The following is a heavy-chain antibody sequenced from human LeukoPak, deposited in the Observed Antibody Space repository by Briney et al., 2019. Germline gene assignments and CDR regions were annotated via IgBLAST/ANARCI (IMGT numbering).Heavy chain of an antibody. CDR1: DYSIASGYY. CDR2: IYHSGST. J-gene: IGHJ6*03. D-gene: IGHD5-18*01. V-gene: IGHV4-38-2*02. CDR3: ARDRGYSYEYYYYYYMDV. Sequence: SETLSLTCAVSDYSIASGYYWGWIRQPPGKGLEWIGTIYHSGSTYFNPSLKSRVTILVDTSKNKFSLKLSSVTAADTAVYYCARDRGYSYEYYYYYYMDVWGKGTTVTVSS.